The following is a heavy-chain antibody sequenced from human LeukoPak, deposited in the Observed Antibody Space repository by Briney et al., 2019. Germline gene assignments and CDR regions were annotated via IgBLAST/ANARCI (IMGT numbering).Heavy chain of an antibody. D-gene: IGHD5-18*01. CDR3: ARVFRGYSYGYLGAFDI. Sequence: KPSETLSLTCTVSGGSISSGSYYWSWIRQPAGKGLEWIGRIYTSGSTNYNPSLKSRVTISVDMSKNQFSLKMSSVTAADTAVYYCARVFRGYSYGYLGAFDIWGPGTMVTVSS. CDR1: GGSISSGSYY. CDR2: IYTSGST. J-gene: IGHJ3*02. V-gene: IGHV4-61*02.